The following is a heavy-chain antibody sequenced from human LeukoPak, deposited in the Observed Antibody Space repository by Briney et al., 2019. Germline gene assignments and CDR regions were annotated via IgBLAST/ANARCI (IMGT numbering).Heavy chain of an antibody. CDR2: INAGNGDT. D-gene: IGHD2-15*01. Sequence: EASVKVSCKGSGYTFSSYAIHWVRQAPGQRLEWMGWINAGNGDTKYSQKFQGRVTITRDTSATTAYMELSSLRSEDTAVYYCTRGTGCTGGSCSYYGMDVWGQGTTVTVS. J-gene: IGHJ6*02. CDR3: TRGTGCTGGSCSYYGMDV. V-gene: IGHV1-3*01. CDR1: GYTFSSYA.